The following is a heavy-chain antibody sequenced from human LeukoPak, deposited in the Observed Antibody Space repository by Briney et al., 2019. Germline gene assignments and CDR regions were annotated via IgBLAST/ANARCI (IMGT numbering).Heavy chain of an antibody. D-gene: IGHD2-2*01. CDR1: GYTFTIYD. Sequence: ASVSVSCTASGYTFTIYDINGVRQAPGQGDEWMGWINPNSGGTNYAQKFQGRVTVTRDTSISTAYMELSRLRSDDTAVYYCARELLDPRIPYCSSTSCSNWFDPWGQGTLVTVSS. CDR3: ARELLDPRIPYCSSTSCSNWFDP. V-gene: IGHV1-2*02. J-gene: IGHJ5*02. CDR2: INPNSGGT.